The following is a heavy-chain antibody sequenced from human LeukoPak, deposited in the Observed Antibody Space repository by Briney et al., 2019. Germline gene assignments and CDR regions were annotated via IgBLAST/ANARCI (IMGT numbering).Heavy chain of an antibody. CDR1: GYTFTGYY. J-gene: IGHJ4*02. V-gene: IGHV1-8*02. D-gene: IGHD3-9*01. CDR3: ARAYYDILTHNY. Sequence: ASVKVSCKASGYTFTGYYMHWVRQATGQGLEWMGWMNPNSGNTGYAQKFQGRVTMTRNTSISTAYMELSSLRSEDTAVYYCARAYYDILTHNYWGQGTLVTVSS. CDR2: MNPNSGNT.